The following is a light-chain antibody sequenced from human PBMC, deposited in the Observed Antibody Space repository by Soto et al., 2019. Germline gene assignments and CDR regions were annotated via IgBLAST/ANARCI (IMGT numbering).Light chain of an antibody. Sequence: QSVLTQPPSVSAAPGQKVTISCSGGSSNIGNNYVSWYQQLPGTAPKLLIYDNNKRPSGIPDRFSGSKSGTSATLGITGLTTGDEADYYCGTWDSSLRVGVFGGGTKLTVL. CDR2: DNN. J-gene: IGLJ2*01. CDR3: GTWDSSLRVGV. CDR1: SSNIGNNY. V-gene: IGLV1-51*01.